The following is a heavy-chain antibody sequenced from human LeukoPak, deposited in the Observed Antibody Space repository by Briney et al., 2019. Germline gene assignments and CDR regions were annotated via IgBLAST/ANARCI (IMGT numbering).Heavy chain of an antibody. V-gene: IGHV1-46*01. CDR3: ARSWIRSGRVVGYFDF. CDR2: INPSGGST. D-gene: IGHD5-18*01. Sequence: GASVKVSCKASGYTFTSYYMHWERQAPGQGLEWMGLINPSGGSTNYAQKFQGRVTMTRDTSTGTVYMELSSLRFEDSAMYYCARSWIRSGRVVGYFDFWGQGIPVTVSS. J-gene: IGHJ4*02. CDR1: GYTFTSYY.